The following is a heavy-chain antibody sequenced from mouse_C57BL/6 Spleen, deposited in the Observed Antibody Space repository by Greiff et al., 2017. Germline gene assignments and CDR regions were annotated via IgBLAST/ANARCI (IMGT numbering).Heavy chain of an antibody. CDR2: INPSNGGT. CDR3: ARDGYPFYAMDY. CDR1: GYTFTSYW. Sequence: QVQLQQPGTELVKPGASVKLSCTASGYTFTSYWMHWVKQRPGQGLEWIGNINPSNGGTNYNEKFKSKATLTVDKSSSTAYMQLSSLTSEDSAVYYCARDGYPFYAMDYWGQGTSVTVSS. D-gene: IGHD2-3*01. V-gene: IGHV1-53*01. J-gene: IGHJ4*01.